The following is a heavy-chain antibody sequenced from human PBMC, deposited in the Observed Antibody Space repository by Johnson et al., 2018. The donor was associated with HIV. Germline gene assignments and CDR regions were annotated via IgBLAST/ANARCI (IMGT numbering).Heavy chain of an antibody. V-gene: IGHV3-15*01. J-gene: IGHJ3*02. D-gene: IGHD6-13*01. CDR3: ARDRSSSWSDAFDI. Sequence: VQLVESGGGLVKPGGSLRLSCAASGFTFSNAWMSWVRQAPGKGLEWVGRIKSKTDGGTTDYAAPVKGRFTISRDDSKNTLYLQLNSLRAEDTAVYYCARDRSSSWSDAFDIWGQGTMVTVSS. CDR2: IKSKTDGGTT. CDR1: GFTFSNAW.